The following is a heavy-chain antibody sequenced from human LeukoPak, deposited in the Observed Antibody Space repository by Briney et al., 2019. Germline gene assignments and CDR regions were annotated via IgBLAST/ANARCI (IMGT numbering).Heavy chain of an antibody. Sequence: SGTLSLTCVVSGGSISSSNWWSWVRQPPGKGLEWIGEIYHSGSTNYNPSLKSRVTISVDKSKNQFSLKLSSVTAAVTAVYYCASKTYYYDSSGYYLIWFDPWGQGTLVTVSS. CDR2: IYHSGST. V-gene: IGHV4-4*02. J-gene: IGHJ5*02. CDR3: ASKTYYYDSSGYYLIWFDP. D-gene: IGHD3-22*01. CDR1: GGSISSSNW.